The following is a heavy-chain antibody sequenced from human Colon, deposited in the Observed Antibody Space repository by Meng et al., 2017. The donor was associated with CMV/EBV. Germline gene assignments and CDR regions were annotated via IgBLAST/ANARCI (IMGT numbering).Heavy chain of an antibody. CDR3: ARARGTTPGMNWFDP. D-gene: IGHD1/OR15-1a*01. V-gene: IGHV3-48*03. J-gene: IGHJ5*02. Sequence: GGSLRLSCAASGFTFSNYEMNWVRQAPGKGLEWLSYITGESNSIYYADSVKGRFTISRDNAKNSLYLQMNGLRDEDTAVYYCARARGTTPGMNWFDPWGQGTLVTVSS. CDR1: GFTFSNYE. CDR2: ITGESNSI.